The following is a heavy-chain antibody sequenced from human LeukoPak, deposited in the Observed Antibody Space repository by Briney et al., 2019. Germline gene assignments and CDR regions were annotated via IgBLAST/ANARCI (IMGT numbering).Heavy chain of an antibody. CDR2: IYIDGTT. CDR3: ARFLEWFFDY. V-gene: IGHV3-53*01. J-gene: IGHJ4*02. Sequence: GGSLRLSCAASGFIVSHNYMTWVRQAPGKGLEWISVIYIDGTTYYADSVKGRLTISRDQANNTLYLQMNTLRDEDTAVYYCARFLEWFFDYWGQGTLVTVSS. D-gene: IGHD3-3*01. CDR1: GFIVSHNY.